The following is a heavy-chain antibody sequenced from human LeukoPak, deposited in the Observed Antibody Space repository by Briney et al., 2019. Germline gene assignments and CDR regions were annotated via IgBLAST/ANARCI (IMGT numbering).Heavy chain of an antibody. J-gene: IGHJ3*02. CDR2: IYSGGST. D-gene: IGHD6-13*01. CDR3: ATLYSSSLVDAFDI. V-gene: IGHV3-53*01. CDR1: GFTVSSNY. Sequence: GGSLRLSCAASGFTVSSNYLIWVRQAPGKGLEWVSVIYSGGSTYFADSVKGRFTISRDSSKNTLYLQMNSLRAEDTAVYYCATLYSSSLVDAFDIWGQGTMVTVSS.